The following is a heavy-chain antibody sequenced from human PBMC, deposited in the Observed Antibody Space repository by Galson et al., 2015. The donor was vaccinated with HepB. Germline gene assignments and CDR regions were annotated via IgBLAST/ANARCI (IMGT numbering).Heavy chain of an antibody. V-gene: IGHV3-30-3*01. Sequence: SLRLSCAASGFTLHSYAMHWVRQAPGKGLEWVAVITYDGSTKYYADSVKGRFTISRDNSKNTVYLQMDSLRAEDTAVYYCARAQGYYDSSGYYTYYLDYWGQGTLVTVAS. CDR2: ITYDGSTK. J-gene: IGHJ4*02. CDR1: GFTLHSYA. D-gene: IGHD3-22*01. CDR3: ARAQGYYDSSGYYTYYLDY.